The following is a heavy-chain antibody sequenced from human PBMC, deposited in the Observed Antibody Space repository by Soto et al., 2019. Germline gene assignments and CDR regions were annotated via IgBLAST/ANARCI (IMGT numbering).Heavy chain of an antibody. D-gene: IGHD1-7*01. V-gene: IGHV6-1*01. CDR1: GDSVSSNSAA. J-gene: IGHJ5*02. Sequence: SRTLSLTCAISGDSVSSNSAAWNWIRQSPSRGLEWLGRTYYRSKWYNDYAVSVKSRITINPDTSKNQFSLQLNSVTPEDTAVYYCARDHELFDEGWFDPWGQGTLVTVSS. CDR3: ARDHELFDEGWFDP. CDR2: TYYRSKWYN.